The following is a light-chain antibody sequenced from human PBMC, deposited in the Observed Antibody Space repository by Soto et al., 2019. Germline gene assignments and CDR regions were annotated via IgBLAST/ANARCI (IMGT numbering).Light chain of an antibody. J-gene: IGLJ2*01. CDR1: SSNIGAGYD. CDR2: ANS. Sequence: QSVLTQPPSVSGAPGPRVTISCTGSSSNIGAGYDVHWFQQLPGTAPKLLIDANSNRPSGVPDRFSGSKSGTSASLAITGLQAEDEADYYCQSYDSSLSVLFGGGTKLTVL. V-gene: IGLV1-40*01. CDR3: QSYDSSLSVL.